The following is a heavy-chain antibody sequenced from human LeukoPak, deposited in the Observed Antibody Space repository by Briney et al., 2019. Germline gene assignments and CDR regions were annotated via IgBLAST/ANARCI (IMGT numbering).Heavy chain of an antibody. Sequence: PGGSLRLSCVGSEFTFDIYVLSWVRQAPGKGLEWVSTISGSGANTDYADSMKGRFTISRDNSKNTLFLQMNSLRGEDTAVYYCAKDPVYGSGQSHPSDYWGQGTLVTVSS. D-gene: IGHD3-3*01. CDR1: EFTFDIYV. CDR2: ISGSGANT. J-gene: IGHJ4*02. V-gene: IGHV3-23*01. CDR3: AKDPVYGSGQSHPSDY.